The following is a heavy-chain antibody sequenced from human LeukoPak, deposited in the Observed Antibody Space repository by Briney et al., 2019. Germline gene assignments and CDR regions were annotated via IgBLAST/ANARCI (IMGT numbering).Heavy chain of an antibody. CDR3: AREQNGTRGWYTVDY. Sequence: GGSLRLSCAASGFTFSAYAITWVRQAPGKGLEWVSAIRGNSERTYYADSVRGRFTISRDNSKDTVYLQISSLRVEDTAVYYCAREQNGTRGWYTVDYWGQGTLVAVSS. V-gene: IGHV3-23*01. J-gene: IGHJ4*02. CDR1: GFTFSAYA. D-gene: IGHD6-19*01. CDR2: IRGNSERT.